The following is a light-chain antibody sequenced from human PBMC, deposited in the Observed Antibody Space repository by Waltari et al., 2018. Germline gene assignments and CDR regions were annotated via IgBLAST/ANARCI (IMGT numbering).Light chain of an antibody. V-gene: IGLV3-25*03. J-gene: IGLJ2*01. CDR2: RDT. Sequence: SYELTQPPSESVPPGQTARTTCSGDALPKQYTYWYQQKPGQAPVLVMYRDTERPPGIPERFSGSSSGTTVTLTISGVQAEDEADFYCQSADSSGTYVLFGGGTKLNVL. CDR3: QSADSSGTYVL. CDR1: ALPKQY.